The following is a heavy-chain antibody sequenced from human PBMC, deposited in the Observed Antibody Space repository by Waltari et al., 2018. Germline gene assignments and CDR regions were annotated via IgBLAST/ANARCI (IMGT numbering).Heavy chain of an antibody. CDR3: AKPPRDGDYDY. V-gene: IGHV3-23*01. CDR1: GFTFSSSA. Sequence: EVQLLESGGGLVQPGGSLRLSCAASGFTFSSSAMSWVRQAPGKGLEWVAASRGSGGSTYYADYVKCRFTISRDNSKNTLYLQMNSLRAEDTAVYYCAKPPRDGDYDYWGQGTLVTVSS. D-gene: IGHD4-17*01. J-gene: IGHJ4*02. CDR2: SRGSGGST.